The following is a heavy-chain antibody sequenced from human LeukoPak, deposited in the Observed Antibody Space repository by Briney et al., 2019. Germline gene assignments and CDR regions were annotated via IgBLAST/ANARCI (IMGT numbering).Heavy chain of an antibody. CDR1: GDSVSSNSAA. CDR2: TYYRSKWYY. V-gene: IGHV6-1*01. D-gene: IGHD2-15*01. J-gene: IGHJ4*02. Sequence: SQTLSLTCAIFGDSVSSNSAAWNWIRQSPSGGHEWLGRTYYRSKWYYDYALSVKSRSTINPDTSENQFSLQLNSVTPDDTAVYYCARDGTWRLDYWGQGILVTVSS. CDR3: ARDGTWRLDY.